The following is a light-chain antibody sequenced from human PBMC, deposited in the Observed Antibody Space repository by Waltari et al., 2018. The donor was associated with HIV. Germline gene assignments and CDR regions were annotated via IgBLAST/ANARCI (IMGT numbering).Light chain of an antibody. CDR2: DKN. Sequence: QSVLTQPPSVSAAPGQKVTISCSGSSSNIGNNYVSWYQQLPGTAPKLLIYDKNKRRSGCPDRFSGSKSGTSATLGITGLQTGDEADYYCGTWDSRLSAVIFGGGTKLTVL. V-gene: IGLV1-51*01. CDR3: GTWDSRLSAVI. J-gene: IGLJ2*01. CDR1: SSNIGNNY.